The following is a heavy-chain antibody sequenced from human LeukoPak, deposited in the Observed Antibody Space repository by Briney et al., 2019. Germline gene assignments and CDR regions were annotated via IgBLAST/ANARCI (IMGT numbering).Heavy chain of an antibody. CDR1: GFTFSSYW. D-gene: IGHD4-17*01. CDR3: AEESVDYGDYYFDY. CDR2: IKQDGSEK. V-gene: IGHV3-7*01. J-gene: IGHJ4*02. Sequence: GGSLRLSCAASGFTFSSYWMSWVRQAPGKGLEWVANIKQDGSEKYYVDSVKGRFTISRDNAKNSLYLQMNSLRAEDTAVYYCAEESVDYGDYYFDYWGQGTLVTVSS.